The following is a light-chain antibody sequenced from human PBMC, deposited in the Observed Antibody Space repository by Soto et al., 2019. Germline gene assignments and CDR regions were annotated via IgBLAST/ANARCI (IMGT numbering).Light chain of an antibody. CDR2: AGS. V-gene: IGKV1-33*01. Sequence: TQMTQSPLSLSASVGEKIIIPCRARRCAGSDVSWYQQRTGEDAKMVIYAGSNLYAGVPSRFSGSGSGRDFTFPISGLQPEDVATYHCQQYDNLPLTFGGGTKVDIK. J-gene: IGKJ4*01. CDR1: RCAGSD. CDR3: QQYDNLPLT.